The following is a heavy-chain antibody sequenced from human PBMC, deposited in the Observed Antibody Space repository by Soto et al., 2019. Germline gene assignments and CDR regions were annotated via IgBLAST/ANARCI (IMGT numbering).Heavy chain of an antibody. CDR2: IYPGDSDT. J-gene: IGHJ5*02. CDR3: VRVGRVGATSLSNAWFDP. D-gene: IGHD1-26*01. V-gene: IGHV5-51*01. CDR1: GYTFTSHW. Sequence: PGEARKISCKGSGYTFTSHWIGWVRQMPGKGLEWMGIIYPGDSDTRYSPSFQGQVIISADKSITTAYLQWSSLKASDTAMYYCVRVGRVGATSLSNAWFDPWGQGTLVTVSS.